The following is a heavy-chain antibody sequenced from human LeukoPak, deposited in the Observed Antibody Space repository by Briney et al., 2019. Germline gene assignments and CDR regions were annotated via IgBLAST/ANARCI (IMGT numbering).Heavy chain of an antibody. V-gene: IGHV3-11*06. J-gene: IGHJ4*02. CDR1: GFTFSDYY. CDR2: ISGSSSYT. D-gene: IGHD3-22*01. Sequence: PGGSLRLSCAASGFTFSDYYMSWIRQAPGKGLEWVSYISGSSSYTNYADSVKGRFTISRDNAKNSLYLQMNSLRAEDTAVYYCARTRSSGYLTIDYWGQGILVTVSS. CDR3: ARTRSSGYLTIDY.